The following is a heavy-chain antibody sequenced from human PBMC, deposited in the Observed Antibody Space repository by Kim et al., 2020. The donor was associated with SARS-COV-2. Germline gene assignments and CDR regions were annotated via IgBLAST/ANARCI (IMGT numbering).Heavy chain of an antibody. CDR2: IIPIFGTA. Sequence: SVKVSCKASGGTFSSYAISWVRQAPGQGLEWMGGIIPIFGTANYAQKFQGRVTITADESTSTAYMELSSLRSEDTAVYYCARALEDYSNYVYYYYGMDVWGQGTTVTVSS. D-gene: IGHD4-4*01. V-gene: IGHV1-69*13. CDR1: GGTFSSYA. J-gene: IGHJ6*01. CDR3: ARALEDYSNYVYYYYGMDV.